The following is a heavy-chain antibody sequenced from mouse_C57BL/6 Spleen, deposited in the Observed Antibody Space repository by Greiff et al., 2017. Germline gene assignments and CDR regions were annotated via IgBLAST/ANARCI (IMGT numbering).Heavy chain of an antibody. J-gene: IGHJ4*01. CDR2: INPSSGYT. Sequence: QVQLKESGAELARPGASVKMSCKASGYTFTSYTMHWVKQRPGQGLEWIGYINPSSGYTKYNQKFKDKATLTADKSSSTAYIHLSSLTSEDSADYYCARGSSSYDYAMDYWGQGTSVTVSS. V-gene: IGHV1-4*01. CDR1: GYTFTSYT. CDR3: ARGSSSYDYAMDY. D-gene: IGHD1-1*01.